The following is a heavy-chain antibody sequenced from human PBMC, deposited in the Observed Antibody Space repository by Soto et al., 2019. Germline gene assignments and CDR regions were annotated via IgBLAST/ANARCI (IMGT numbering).Heavy chain of an antibody. CDR3: ARDRADSSSWYWLDP. D-gene: IGHD6-13*01. V-gene: IGHV4-59*01. CDR2: IYYSGST. Sequence: PSETLSLTCTVSGGSISNYYWNWIRQTPGKGLEWIGHIYYSGSTKYNPSLNSRATISLDTSNKQFSLKLSSVTAADTAVYYCARDRADSSSWYWLDPWGQGTLVTVSS. CDR1: GGSISNYY. J-gene: IGHJ5*02.